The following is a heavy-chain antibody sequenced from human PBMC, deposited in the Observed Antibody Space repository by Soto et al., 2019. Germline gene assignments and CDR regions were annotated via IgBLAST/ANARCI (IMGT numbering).Heavy chain of an antibody. Sequence: ASVKVSCKASGYTFTSYGISWVRQAPGQGLEWMGWISAYNGNTNYAQKLQGRATMTTDTSTSTAYMELRSLRSDDTAVYYCARGVNYGSGSYYLSPYYYYYMDVWGKGTTVTVSS. D-gene: IGHD3-10*01. CDR3: ARGVNYGSGSYYLSPYYYYYMDV. CDR1: GYTFTSYG. CDR2: ISAYNGNT. J-gene: IGHJ6*03. V-gene: IGHV1-18*01.